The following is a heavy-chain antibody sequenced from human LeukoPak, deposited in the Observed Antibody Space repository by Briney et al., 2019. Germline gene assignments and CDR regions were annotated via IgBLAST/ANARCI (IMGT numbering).Heavy chain of an antibody. CDR2: IWYDGSNK. V-gene: IGHV3-33*01. CDR3: VRGSTVTYNMDV. Sequence: GGSLRLSCAASGFTFSVYGMHWVRQAPGKGLEWVAAIWYDGSNKYYADSVKGRFTISRENGKSSLYLQISSLRAGDTAVYYCVRGSTVTYNMDVWGQGTTVIVSS. D-gene: IGHD4-17*01. CDR1: GFTFSVYG. J-gene: IGHJ6*03.